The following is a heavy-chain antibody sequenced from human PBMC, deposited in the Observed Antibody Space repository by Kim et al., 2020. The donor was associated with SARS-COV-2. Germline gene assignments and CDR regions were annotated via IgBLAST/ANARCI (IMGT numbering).Heavy chain of an antibody. CDR1: GGTFSSYA. V-gene: IGHV1-69*13. CDR3: ASSGFGVEMATIYWFDP. J-gene: IGHJ5*02. CDR2: IIPIFGTA. Sequence: SVKVSCKASGGTFSSYAISWVRQAPGQGLEWMGGIIPIFGTANYAQKFQGRVTITADESTSTAYMELSSLRSEDTAMYYCASSGFGVEMATIYWFDPWG. D-gene: IGHD5-12*01.